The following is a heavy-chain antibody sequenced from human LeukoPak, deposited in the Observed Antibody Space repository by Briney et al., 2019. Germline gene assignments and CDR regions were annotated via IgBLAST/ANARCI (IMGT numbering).Heavy chain of an antibody. D-gene: IGHD3-22*01. CDR2: ISSNGGST. V-gene: IGHV3-64*01. Sequence: PGGSLRLSCAASGFTFSSYAMHWVRQAPGKGLEYVSAISSNGGSTYYANSVKGRFTISRDNSKNTLYLQMGSLRAEDTAVYYCARAFTYYYDSRVPGWYFDLWGRGTLVTVSS. CDR1: GFTFSSYA. J-gene: IGHJ2*01. CDR3: ARAFTYYYDSRVPGWYFDL.